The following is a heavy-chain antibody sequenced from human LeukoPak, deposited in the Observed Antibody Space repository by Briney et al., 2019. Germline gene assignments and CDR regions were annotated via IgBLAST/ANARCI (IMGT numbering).Heavy chain of an antibody. D-gene: IGHD5-12*01. CDR1: GFTFSSYS. J-gene: IGHJ5*02. CDR3: ARDGGGYRFYNWFDP. V-gene: IGHV3-21*01. CDR2: ISTSSSYI. Sequence: PGGSLRLSCGASGFTFSSYSMNWVRQAPGKGLQWVSSISTSSSYIYYADSVKGRFTISRDNGRKSLYLQMNSLRAEDTAVYYCARDGGGYRFYNWFDPWGQGTLVTVSS.